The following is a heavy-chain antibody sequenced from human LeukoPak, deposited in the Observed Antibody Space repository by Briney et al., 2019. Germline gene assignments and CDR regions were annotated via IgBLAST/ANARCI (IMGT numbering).Heavy chain of an antibody. CDR3: AREGRVSGYDFDC. CDR2: INSDGSSI. J-gene: IGHJ4*02. V-gene: IGHV3-74*03. CDR1: GFTFSSYW. D-gene: IGHD5-12*01. Sequence: GGSLRLSCVASGFTFSSYWLHWVSQAPGKGLVWVSRINSDGSSITYADSVKGRFTISRDNAKNTLYLQMNSLRVEGTAVYYCAREGRVSGYDFDCWGQGTLVTVSS.